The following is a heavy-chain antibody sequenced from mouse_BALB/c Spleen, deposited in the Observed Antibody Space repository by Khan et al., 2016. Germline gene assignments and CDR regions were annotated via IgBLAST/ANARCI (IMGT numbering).Heavy chain of an antibody. Sequence: EVKLLESGGGLVQPGGSLKLSCATSGFDFSRYWMSWVRQAPGKGLEWIGEINPDSSTINYTPSLKDKFIISRDNAKNTLYLQMSKVRSEDTALYYCARLHYYGYMNYWGQGTTLTVSS. D-gene: IGHD1-2*01. CDR1: GFDFSRYW. V-gene: IGHV4-1*02. J-gene: IGHJ2*01. CDR3: ARLHYYGYMNY. CDR2: INPDSSTI.